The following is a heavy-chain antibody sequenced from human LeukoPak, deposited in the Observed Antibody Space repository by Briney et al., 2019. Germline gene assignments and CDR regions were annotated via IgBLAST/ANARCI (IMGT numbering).Heavy chain of an antibody. D-gene: IGHD3-22*01. J-gene: IGHJ4*02. Sequence: GGPLRLSCAASGFTFDDYGMSWVRHAPGKGLEWVSGINWNGGSTGYADSVKGRFTISRDNAKNSLYLQMNSLRAEDTALYYCARDLYYYDSSGTLDYWGQGTLVTVSS. CDR3: ARDLYYYDSSGTLDY. V-gene: IGHV3-20*04. CDR2: INWNGGST. CDR1: GFTFDDYG.